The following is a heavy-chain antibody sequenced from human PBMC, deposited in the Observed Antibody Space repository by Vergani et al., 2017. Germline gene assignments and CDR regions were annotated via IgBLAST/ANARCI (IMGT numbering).Heavy chain of an antibody. J-gene: IGHJ6*03. CDR1: GDSISSNNC. CDR2: ICHTEDT. Sequence: QVQLQESGPGLVKPPGTLSLTCAVSGDSISSNNCWTWVRQPPGKGLEWIGEICHTEDTKYSPSLKSRVTVSVDESRNLFSLRLNSVTAADTAVYYCARVQELYDFWSGYRVRYYYYMDVWGKGTTVTVSS. V-gene: IGHV4-4*03. CDR3: ARVQELYDFWSGYRVRYYYYMDV. D-gene: IGHD3-3*01.